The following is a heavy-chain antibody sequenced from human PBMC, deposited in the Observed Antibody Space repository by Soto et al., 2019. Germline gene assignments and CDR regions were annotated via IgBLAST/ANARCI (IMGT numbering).Heavy chain of an antibody. J-gene: IGHJ4*02. CDR1: GFSLINARMG. D-gene: IGHD2-2*01. CDR2: IFANDEK. Sequence: QVTLKESGPVLVQPTEPLTLTCTVSGFSLINARMGVSWIRQHPGTALEWLAHIFANDEKSYSTSLKSRLTNSKDTSKGQVVLTMTIMDPVDTATYYFARILRASPDYCGQGTLVTVSS. CDR3: ARILRASPDY. V-gene: IGHV2-26*01.